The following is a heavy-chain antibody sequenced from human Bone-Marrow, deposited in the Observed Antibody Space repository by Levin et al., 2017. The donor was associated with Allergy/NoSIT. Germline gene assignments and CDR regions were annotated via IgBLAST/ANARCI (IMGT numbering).Heavy chain of an antibody. D-gene: IGHD1/OR15-1a*01. Sequence: ETLSLTCEASGFDFHIYIMHWVRQSPGKGLEWLSSITTGSNYKYYVDSVRGRFVISRDNGRNSLYLQMNSLRAEDTAVYYCARSHPLTGTTHFSYQDGMDVWGRGTTVTVSS. CDR1: GFDFHIYI. J-gene: IGHJ6*02. V-gene: IGHV3-21*01. CDR3: ARSHPLTGTTHFSYQDGMDV. CDR2: ITTGSNYK.